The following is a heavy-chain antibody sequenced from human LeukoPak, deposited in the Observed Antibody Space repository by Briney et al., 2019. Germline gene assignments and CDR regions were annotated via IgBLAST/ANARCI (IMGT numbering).Heavy chain of an antibody. CDR2: TYTSGST. CDR3: AREGFYDSSGYFYYYYMDV. V-gene: IGHV4-61*02. Sequence: SQTLSLTCTVSGGSITSGKYYWRWIRQPAGRGLEWIGRTYTSGSTDYNPSLKSRVTISVDTSKNQFSLKLSSVTAADTAIHYCAREGFYDSSGYFYYYYMDVWGKGTTVTVSS. J-gene: IGHJ6*03. CDR1: GGSITSGKYY. D-gene: IGHD3-22*01.